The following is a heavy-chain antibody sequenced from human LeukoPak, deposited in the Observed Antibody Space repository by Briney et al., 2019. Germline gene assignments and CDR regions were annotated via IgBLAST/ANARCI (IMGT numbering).Heavy chain of an antibody. CDR1: GYTFTSYY. Sequence: RTSVKVSCKASGYTFTSYYMHWVRQAPGQGLEWMGIINPSGGSTSYAQKFQGRVTMTRDTSTSTVYMELSSLRSEDTAVYYCARAPLSMATIPDWGQGTLVTVSS. V-gene: IGHV1-46*01. J-gene: IGHJ4*02. D-gene: IGHD5-24*01. CDR2: INPSGGST. CDR3: ARAPLSMATIPD.